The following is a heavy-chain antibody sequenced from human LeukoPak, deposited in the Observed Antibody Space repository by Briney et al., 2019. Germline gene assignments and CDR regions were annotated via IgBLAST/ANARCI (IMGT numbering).Heavy chain of an antibody. D-gene: IGHD6-19*01. V-gene: IGHV1-69*04. J-gene: IGHJ4*02. CDR3: ASFTSPKAVAGTYHKLDY. CDR1: GGTFSSYA. Sequence: ASVKVSCKASGGTFSSYAISWVRQAPGQGLEGMGRIIPILGIANYAQEFQGRVTITADKSTSTAYMELSSLRSEDTAVYYCASFTSPKAVAGTYHKLDYWGQGTLVTVSS. CDR2: IIPILGIA.